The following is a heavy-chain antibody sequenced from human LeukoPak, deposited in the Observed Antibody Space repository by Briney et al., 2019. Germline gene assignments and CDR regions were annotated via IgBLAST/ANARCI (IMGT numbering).Heavy chain of an antibody. V-gene: IGHV3-30*04. CDR2: ISYDGSNK. CDR3: AKGYIAVAGTLDY. CDR1: GFTFSSYA. D-gene: IGHD6-19*01. J-gene: IGHJ4*02. Sequence: GGSLRLSCAASGFTFSSYAMHWVRQAPGKGLEWVAVISYDGSNKYYADSVKGRFTISRDNSKNTLYLQMNSLRAEDTAVYYCAKGYIAVAGTLDYWGQGTLVTVSS.